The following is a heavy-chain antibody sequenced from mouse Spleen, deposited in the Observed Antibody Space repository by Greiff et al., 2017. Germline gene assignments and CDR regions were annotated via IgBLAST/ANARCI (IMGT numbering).Heavy chain of an antibody. CDR1: GYTFPNYW. J-gene: IGHJ4*01. D-gene: IGHD1-1*01. Sequence: VQLQQSGAELVRPGTSVKMSCKASGYTFPNYWIGWAKQRPGHGLEWIGDIYTGGGYTNYNEKFKGKATLTADKSSSTAYMQFSSLTSEDSAIYYCARSHYGSRGYAMDYWGQGTSVTVSS. CDR3: ARSHYGSRGYAMDY. V-gene: IGHV1-63*01. CDR2: IYTGGGYT.